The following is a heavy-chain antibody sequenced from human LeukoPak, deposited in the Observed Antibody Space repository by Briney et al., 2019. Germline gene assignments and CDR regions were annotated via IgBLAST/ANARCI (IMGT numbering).Heavy chain of an antibody. V-gene: IGHV3-48*02. J-gene: IGHJ4*02. CDR1: GFTFSIYS. D-gene: IGHD3-10*01. Sequence: GGSLRLSCAASGFTFSIYSFNWVRQAPGKGLEWVSYISTGSSVTYYADSVKGRFTISRDNAKNSLYLQMNSLRDEDTAVYYCERFAGEDYWGQGTLVTVSS. CDR2: ISTGSSVT. CDR3: ERFAGEDY.